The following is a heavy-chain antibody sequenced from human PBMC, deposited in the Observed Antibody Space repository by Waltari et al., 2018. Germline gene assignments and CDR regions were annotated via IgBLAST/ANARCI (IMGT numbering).Heavy chain of an antibody. CDR2: IIPIFGTA. CDR1: GSTFSSYD. J-gene: IGHJ3*02. CDR3: ASDSSGSLDAFDI. D-gene: IGHD3-22*01. Sequence: QVQLVQYGAKVKKPGASVTVSCKASGSTFSSYDNSGVRQAPGQGLEWMGGIIPIFGTANYAQKFQGRVTITADKSTSTAYMELSSLRSEDTAVYYCASDSSGSLDAFDIWGQGTMVTVSS. V-gene: IGHV1-69*06.